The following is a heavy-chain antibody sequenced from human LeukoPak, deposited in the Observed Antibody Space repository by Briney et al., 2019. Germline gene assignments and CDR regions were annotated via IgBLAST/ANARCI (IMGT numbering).Heavy chain of an antibody. Sequence: ASVKVSCKASGYTFTSYYMHWVRQAPGQGLEWMGIINPSGGSTSYAQKFQGRVTMTRDTSASIVYMDLSSLRSDDTAVYYCAREDYGMDVWGQGTTVTVSS. CDR2: INPSGGST. CDR1: GYTFTSYY. CDR3: AREDYGMDV. J-gene: IGHJ6*02. V-gene: IGHV1-46*01.